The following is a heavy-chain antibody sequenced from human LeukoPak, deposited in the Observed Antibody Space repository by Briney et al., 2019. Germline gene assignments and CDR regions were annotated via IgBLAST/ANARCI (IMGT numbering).Heavy chain of an antibody. CDR3: ARRPVVGATRSDAFDI. D-gene: IGHD1-26*01. J-gene: IGHJ3*02. CDR2: IYYSGST. Sequence: SETLSLTCTVSGGSISSYYWSWIRQPPGKGLEWIGYIYYSGSTNYNPSLKSRVTISVDTSKNQFSLKPSSVTAADTAVYYCARRPVVGATRSDAFDIWGQGTMVTVSS. V-gene: IGHV4-59*08. CDR1: GGSISSYY.